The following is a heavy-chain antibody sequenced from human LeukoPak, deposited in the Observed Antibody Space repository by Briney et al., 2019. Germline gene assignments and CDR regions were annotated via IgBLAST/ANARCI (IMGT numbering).Heavy chain of an antibody. D-gene: IGHD6-13*01. CDR1: GGSISSYY. J-gene: IGHJ4*02. Sequence: TSETLSLTCTVSGGSISSYYWSWIRQPPGKGLEWIGYIYYSGSTDYNPSLKSRVTISVDTSRNQFSLRLSSVTAADTAVYYCARVTGYMTEDFFDYWGQGTLVTVSS. CDR2: IYYSGST. CDR3: ARVTGYMTEDFFDY. V-gene: IGHV4-59*01.